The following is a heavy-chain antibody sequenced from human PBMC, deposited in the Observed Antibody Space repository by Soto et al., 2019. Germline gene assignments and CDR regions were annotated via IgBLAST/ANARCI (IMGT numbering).Heavy chain of an antibody. CDR1: GFTFSNAW. Sequence: GGSLRLSCAASGFTFSNAWMNWVRHAPGKGLERVGRIKSKTDGWTTDYAAPVKGRFTISRDDSKNTLYLQMNSLKTEDTAVYYCTTYLVYCIIFSCSCDYYYGIDVWSQGTTVIVSS. CDR3: TTYLVYCIIFSCSCDYYYGIDV. D-gene: IGHD2-15*01. J-gene: IGHJ6*02. V-gene: IGHV3-15*07. CDR2: IKSKTDGWTT.